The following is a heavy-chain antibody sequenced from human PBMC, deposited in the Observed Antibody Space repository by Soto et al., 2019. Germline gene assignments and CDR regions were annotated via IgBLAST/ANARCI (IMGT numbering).Heavy chain of an antibody. CDR3: ARVHSTAYYYVY. D-gene: IGHD3-22*01. CDR2: TRNKANSYTT. V-gene: IGHV3-72*01. J-gene: IGHJ4*02. CDR1: GFTFSDHY. Sequence: PGGSLRLSCAASGFTFSDHYMDLVRQAPGKGLEWVGRTRNKANSYTTEYAASVKGRFTISRDDSKNSLYLQMNSLKTEDTAVYYCARVHSTAYYYVYWGQGTLVTVSS.